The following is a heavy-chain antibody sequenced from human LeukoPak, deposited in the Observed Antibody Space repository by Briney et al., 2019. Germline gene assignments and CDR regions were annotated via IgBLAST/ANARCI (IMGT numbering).Heavy chain of an antibody. CDR2: IYPGDSDT. D-gene: IGHD1-14*01. CDR1: GYSLTSYW. CDR3: ARFILTTSRGAFDI. V-gene: IGHV5-51*01. Sequence: GESLKISCKGSGYSLTSYWIGWVRQMPGKGLEWMGIIYPGDSDTRYSPSFQGQVTISADKSISTAYLQWSSLKASDTALYYCARFILTTSRGAFDIWGQGTMVTVSS. J-gene: IGHJ3*02.